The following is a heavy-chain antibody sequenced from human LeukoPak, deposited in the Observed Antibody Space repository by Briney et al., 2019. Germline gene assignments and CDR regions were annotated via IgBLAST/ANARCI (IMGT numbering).Heavy chain of an antibody. J-gene: IGHJ3*02. Sequence: GSPVRLSCAVAGRALSKDGIYCSRVAAGKGLEWVAVISSDGSNKHYADSVKGRFTISRDDSKNTLYLQMNSLRVDDTALYYCTTFDMWGQGTMVTVSS. V-gene: IGHV3-30*03. CDR3: TTFDM. CDR2: ISSDGSNK. CDR1: GRALSKDG.